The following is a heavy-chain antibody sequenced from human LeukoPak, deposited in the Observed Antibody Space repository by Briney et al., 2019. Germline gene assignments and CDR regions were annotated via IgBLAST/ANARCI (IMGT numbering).Heavy chain of an antibody. V-gene: IGHV1-2*02. Sequence: ASVKVSCKASGNTFSGYNLHWVRQAPGQGLEWMGWINSNYGGTNYAQKFQGRVTMTRDTSITTAYMELSGLTSADTAVYYCARGLGSGWLTLDFWGQGTLVTVSS. D-gene: IGHD6-19*01. CDR2: INSNYGGT. CDR3: ARGLGSGWLTLDF. CDR1: GNTFSGYN. J-gene: IGHJ4*02.